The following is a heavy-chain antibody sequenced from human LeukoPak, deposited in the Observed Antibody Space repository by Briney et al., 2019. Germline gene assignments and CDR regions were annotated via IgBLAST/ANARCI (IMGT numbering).Heavy chain of an antibody. V-gene: IGHV1-69*05. D-gene: IGHD6-19*01. Sequence: ASVKVSCKASGATFNTYTINWVRQAPGQGLEWMGGIIPNFGVPNYAQKFQGRVTITTDESTSTAYMELSSLRSEDTAVYYCARGGIAVAGPLVLYNWFDPWGQGTLVTVSS. CDR3: ARGGIAVAGPLVLYNWFDP. CDR1: GATFNTYT. J-gene: IGHJ5*02. CDR2: IIPNFGVP.